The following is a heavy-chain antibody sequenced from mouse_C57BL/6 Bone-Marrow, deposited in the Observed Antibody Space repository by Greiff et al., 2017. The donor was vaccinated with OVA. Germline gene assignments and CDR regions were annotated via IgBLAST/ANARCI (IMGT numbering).Heavy chain of an antibody. D-gene: IGHD2-3*01. V-gene: IGHV2-2*01. J-gene: IGHJ3*01. Sequence: QVQLQQSGPGLVQPSQSLSITCTVSGFSLTSYGVHWVRQSPGKGLEWLGVIWSGGSTDYNAAFISRLSIIKDNSKSQVFFKMNSLQADDTAIYYCATMDGYFWFAYWGQGTLVTVSA. CDR1: GFSLTSYG. CDR3: ATMDGYFWFAY. CDR2: IWSGGST.